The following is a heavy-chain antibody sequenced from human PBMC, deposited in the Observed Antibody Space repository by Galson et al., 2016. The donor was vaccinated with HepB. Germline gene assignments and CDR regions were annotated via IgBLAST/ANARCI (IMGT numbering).Heavy chain of an antibody. J-gene: IGHJ3*02. V-gene: IGHV1-3*04. CDR3: ARRLVGSYGNAFDI. CDR2: INTAKGDT. D-gene: IGHD2-8*02. CDR1: GYTFTAYA. Sequence: SCKASGYTFTAYAIHWVRQAPGQRLEWMAWINTAKGDTRYSQKLQGRATLTRDTSATTASMELSSLRSEDTAVYYCARRLVGSYGNAFDIWGQGTLVTVSS.